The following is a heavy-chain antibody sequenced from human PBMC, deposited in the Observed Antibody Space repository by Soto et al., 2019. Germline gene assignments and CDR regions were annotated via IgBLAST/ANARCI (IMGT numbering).Heavy chain of an antibody. CDR2: ISYDGSNK. Sequence: QVQLVESGGGVVQPGRSLRLSCAASGFTFSSYGMHWVRQAPGKGLEWVAVISYDGSNKYYADSVKGRFTISRDNSKNTLYLKMSSLRAEDTAVYYCAKFDTAVRWGYYYDSSGYYYDACDIWGQGTMVTVSS. V-gene: IGHV3-30*18. J-gene: IGHJ3*02. CDR3: AKFDTAVRWGYYYDSSGYYYDACDI. CDR1: GFTFSSYG. D-gene: IGHD3-22*01.